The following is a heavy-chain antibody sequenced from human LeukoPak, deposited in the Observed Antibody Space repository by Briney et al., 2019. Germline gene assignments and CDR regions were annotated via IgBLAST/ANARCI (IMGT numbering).Heavy chain of an antibody. J-gene: IGHJ4*02. CDR1: GFTFSSYA. V-gene: IGHV3-30-3*01. D-gene: IGHD6-6*01. Sequence: GGSLRLSCAASGFTFSSYAMHWVRQAPGKGLEWVAVISYDGSNKYYADSVKGRFTISRDNSKNTLYLQMNSLRAEDTAVYYCAKGGAARSDYWGQGTLVTVSS. CDR2: ISYDGSNK. CDR3: AKGGAARSDY.